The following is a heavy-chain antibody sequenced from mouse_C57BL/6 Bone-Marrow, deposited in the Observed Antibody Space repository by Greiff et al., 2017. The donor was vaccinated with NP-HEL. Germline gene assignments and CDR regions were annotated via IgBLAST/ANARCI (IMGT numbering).Heavy chain of an antibody. V-gene: IGHV1-82*01. Sequence: QVQLQQSGPELVKPGASVKISCKASGYAFSSSWMNWVKQRPGKGLEWIGRIYPGDGDTNYNGKFKGKATMTADKSSSTAYMQLSSLTSEDSAVYFCARWGYVSCFDYWGQGTTLTVSS. CDR1: GYAFSSSW. D-gene: IGHD1-1*01. J-gene: IGHJ2*01. CDR2: IYPGDGDT. CDR3: ARWGYVSCFDY.